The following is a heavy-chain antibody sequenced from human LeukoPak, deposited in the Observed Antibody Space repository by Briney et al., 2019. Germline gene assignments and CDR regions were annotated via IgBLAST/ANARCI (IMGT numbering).Heavy chain of an antibody. V-gene: IGHV4-39*01. CDR1: CVSMRSNCYL. J-gene: IGHJ4*02. CDR3: ARHSANITVAGIFDY. Sequence: SDTLSLTCTVCCVSMRSNCYLGGWIPPPRGEALEWCGSIYYSGSTYYNVSLEGRVTICVDAYKNVFPLKLRSVSGADAAVFFCARHSANITVAGIFDYWGQGTLVTVSS. CDR2: IYYSGST. D-gene: IGHD6-19*01.